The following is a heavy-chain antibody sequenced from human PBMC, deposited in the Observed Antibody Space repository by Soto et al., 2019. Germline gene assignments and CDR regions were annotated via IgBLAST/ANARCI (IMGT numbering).Heavy chain of an antibody. J-gene: IGHJ4*02. CDR3: ARFSPPGAVAGYYFDY. D-gene: IGHD6-19*01. Sequence: ASVKVSCKASGYTFTSYGISWVRQAPGQGLEWMGWISVYNGNTNYAQKLQGRVTMTTDTSTSTAYMELRSLRSDDTAVYYCARFSPPGAVAGYYFDYWGQGTLVTVS. CDR1: GYTFTSYG. CDR2: ISVYNGNT. V-gene: IGHV1-18*01.